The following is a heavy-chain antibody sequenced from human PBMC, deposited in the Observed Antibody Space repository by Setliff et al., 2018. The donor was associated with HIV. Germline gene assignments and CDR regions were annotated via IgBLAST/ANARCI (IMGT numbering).Heavy chain of an antibody. Sequence: PSETLSLTCTVSGCSISSSGYYWSWIRQPAGKGLEWIGHIYTSGNTNHNPSLKSRVTISVDTSENQFSLKLSSVTAADTAIYYCARLRDMEWELIGLDYWGRGTLVTVSS. CDR3: ARLRDMEWELIGLDY. J-gene: IGHJ4*02. D-gene: IGHD1-26*01. V-gene: IGHV4-61*09. CDR1: GCSISSSGYY. CDR2: IYTSGNT.